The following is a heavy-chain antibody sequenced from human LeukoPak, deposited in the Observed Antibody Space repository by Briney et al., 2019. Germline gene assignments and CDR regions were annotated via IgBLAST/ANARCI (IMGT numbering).Heavy chain of an antibody. CDR2: LSDSGST. CDR1: GFTSSTYA. V-gene: IGHV3-23*01. D-gene: IGHD1-26*01. CDR3: ARDYLSGSVLSSPFDY. J-gene: IGHJ4*02. Sequence: GGSLRLSCAASGFTSSTYAMSWVRQAPGKGLEWVSGLSDSGSTYYADSVKGRFTISRDNSKNTLYLQMNSLSPEDTAMYYCARDYLSGSVLSSPFDYWGQGTLVTVSS.